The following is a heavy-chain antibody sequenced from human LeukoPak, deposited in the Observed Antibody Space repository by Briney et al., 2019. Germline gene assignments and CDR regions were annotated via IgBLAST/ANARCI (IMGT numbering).Heavy chain of an antibody. D-gene: IGHD2-2*01. V-gene: IGHV3-23*01. J-gene: IGHJ4*02. Sequence: PGGSLRLSCAASGFIFYKSAMSWVRQAPGKGLEWVSAISGSGDDTYYADSVKGRFTISRDNSKNTLFLQMSSLRADDTAVYYCAKDPPSTQRYCSSTSCSPVDYWGQGTLVTVSS. CDR3: AKDPPSTQRYCSSTSCSPVDY. CDR1: GFIFYKSA. CDR2: ISGSGDDT.